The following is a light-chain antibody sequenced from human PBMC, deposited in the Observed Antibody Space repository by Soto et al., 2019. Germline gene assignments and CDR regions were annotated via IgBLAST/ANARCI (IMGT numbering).Light chain of an antibody. Sequence: QSVLTQPASVSGSPGQSITISCTGSSRDIGTSNLVSWYQQYPGKAPKLIIYEVTKRPSGISYRFSGSKSGNTASLTISGLQPEDEADYYCGTWDSSLSAGVFGTGTKVTVL. J-gene: IGLJ1*01. CDR3: GTWDSSLSAGV. V-gene: IGLV2-23*02. CDR2: EVT. CDR1: SRDIGTSNL.